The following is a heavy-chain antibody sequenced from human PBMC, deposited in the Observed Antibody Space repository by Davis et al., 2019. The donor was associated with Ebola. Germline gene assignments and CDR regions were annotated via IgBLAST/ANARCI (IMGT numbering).Heavy chain of an antibody. CDR1: GGSFNGYY. CDR2: INHTGNT. V-gene: IGHV4-34*01. J-gene: IGHJ5*02. D-gene: IGHD5-18*01. Sequence: SETLSLTCAVYGGSFNGYYWSWIRQLPGKGLEWIGEINHTGNTNYNPSLKSRVTISVDTSRDQFSLKLSSVTAADTAVYYCARGKGYSYGLRGFDPWGQGTLVTVSS. CDR3: ARGKGYSYGLRGFDP.